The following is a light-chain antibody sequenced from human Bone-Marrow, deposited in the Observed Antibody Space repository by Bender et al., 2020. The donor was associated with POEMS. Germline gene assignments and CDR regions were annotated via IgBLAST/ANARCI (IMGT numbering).Light chain of an antibody. V-gene: IGLV2-14*01. CDR2: DVT. J-gene: IGLJ3*02. Sequence: QSALTQPASVSGSPGQSITISCTGTTSDVGGYDVVSWYQQHPGKAPKVMIYDVTKRPSGVSDRFSGSKSGNTASLTISGLQAVDEADYYCAVWDDSLNGWVFGGGTKLTVL. CDR1: TSDVGGYDV. CDR3: AVWDDSLNGWV.